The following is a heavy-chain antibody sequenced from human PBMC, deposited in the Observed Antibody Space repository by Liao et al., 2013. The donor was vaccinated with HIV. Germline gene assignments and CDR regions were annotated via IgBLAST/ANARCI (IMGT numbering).Heavy chain of an antibody. V-gene: IGHV4-39*07. Sequence: QLRLQESGPGLVKPSETLSLTCTVSGGSIDSSNYYWGWIRQPPGKGLEWIGSIYTSGSGNYNPSLKSRVTISVDTSKNQFSLKLSSVTAADTAVYHCARGGGWFDYWGQGDPRHRLL. D-gene: IGHD6-19*01. J-gene: IGHJ4*02. CDR3: ARGGGWFDY. CDR1: GGSIDSSNYY. CDR2: IYTSGSG.